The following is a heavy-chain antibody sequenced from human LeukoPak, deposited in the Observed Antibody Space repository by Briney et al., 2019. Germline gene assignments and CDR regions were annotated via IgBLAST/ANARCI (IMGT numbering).Heavy chain of an antibody. CDR2: IIPIFGTA. CDR3: ARDLKGLTYYYDSSGYYP. D-gene: IGHD3-22*01. J-gene: IGHJ5*02. V-gene: IGHV1-69*05. CDR1: GGTFISYA. Sequence: ASVKVSCKASGGTFISYAISWVRQAPGQGLEWMGGIIPIFGTANYAQKLQGRVTMTTDTSTSTAYMELRSLRSDDTAVYYCARDLKGLTYYYDSSGYYPWGQGTLVTVSS.